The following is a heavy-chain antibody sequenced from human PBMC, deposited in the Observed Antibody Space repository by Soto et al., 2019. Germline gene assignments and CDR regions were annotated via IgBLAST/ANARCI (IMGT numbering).Heavy chain of an antibody. CDR3: GRDDGWSSGSLGEYYFDY. CDR1: GFTFSSYG. J-gene: IGHJ4*02. D-gene: IGHD6-19*01. CDR2: IWYDGSNK. Sequence: QVQLVESGGGVVQPGRSLRLSCAASGFTFSSYGMHWVRQAPGKGLEWVAVIWYDGSNKYYADSVKGRFTISRDNSKNTLNLQMDSRRDEDTDVYDCGRDDGWSSGSLGEYYFDYWGQGTLVTVSS. V-gene: IGHV3-33*01.